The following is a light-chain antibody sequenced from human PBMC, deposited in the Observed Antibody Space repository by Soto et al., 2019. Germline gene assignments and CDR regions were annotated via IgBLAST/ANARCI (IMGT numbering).Light chain of an antibody. CDR3: SSDTPSSTGGDV. CDR1: SSDVGASNY. CDR2: EVK. Sequence: QSALTQPASVAGSPGQSITISCTGTSSDVGASNYFSWYQQYPGKATQLMIYEVKNPPPGVYNRFSASRSGSTASLTISGLQAEDEADYYCSSDTPSSTGGDVFGTGTKLTVL. J-gene: IGLJ1*01. V-gene: IGLV2-14*01.